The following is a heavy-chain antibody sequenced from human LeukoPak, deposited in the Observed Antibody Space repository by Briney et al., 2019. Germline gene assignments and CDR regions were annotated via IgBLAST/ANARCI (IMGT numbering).Heavy chain of an antibody. D-gene: IGHD5-18*01. V-gene: IGHV3-7*01. CDR2: IKQDGSVE. CDR1: GFTFENYW. Sequence: GGSLRLSCAAPGFTFENYWMSWVRQVPGKGPEWVAHIKQDGSVEHYLDSVKGRFTISRDNAKNSLYLQMNSLISEDTAVYYCARWAGVTDEWGQGTLVTVSS. J-gene: IGHJ4*02. CDR3: ARWAGVTDE.